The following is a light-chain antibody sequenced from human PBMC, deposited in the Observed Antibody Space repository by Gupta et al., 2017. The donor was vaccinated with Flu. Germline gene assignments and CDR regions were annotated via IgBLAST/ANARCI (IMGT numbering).Light chain of an antibody. Sequence: GQKVTISCSGNSSNSVNNFVSWYQQGPGSAHKLLIYDDYERPAGVPDRFSESGTSATLGITGLQTGDEADYYCGTWDSSLSAVVFGGGTKLTVL. CDR3: GTWDSSLSAVV. J-gene: IGLJ2*01. CDR2: DDY. CDR1: SSNSVNNF. V-gene: IGLV1-51*01.